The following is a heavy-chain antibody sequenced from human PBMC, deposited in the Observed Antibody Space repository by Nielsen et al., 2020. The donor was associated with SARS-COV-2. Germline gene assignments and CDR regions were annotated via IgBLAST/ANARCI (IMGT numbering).Heavy chain of an antibody. V-gene: IGHV3-23*01. CDR3: AKDLRRITMVRGVMGGGMDV. CDR2: ISGSGGST. Sequence: VCQAPGKGLEWVSAISGSGGSTYYADSVKGRFTISRDNSKNTLYLQMNSLRAEDTAVYYCAKDLRRITMVRGVMGGGMDVWGQGTTVTVSS. D-gene: IGHD3-10*01. J-gene: IGHJ6*02.